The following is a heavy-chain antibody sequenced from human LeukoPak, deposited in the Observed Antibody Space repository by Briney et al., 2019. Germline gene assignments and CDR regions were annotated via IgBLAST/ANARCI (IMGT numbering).Heavy chain of an antibody. D-gene: IGHD6-13*01. CDR3: AKFPSSSTWSYYFDY. V-gene: IGHV3-23*01. CDR2: ISGSGGST. J-gene: IGHJ4*02. Sequence: GGSLRLSCAASGLTFSSYAMTWVRQAPGKGLEWVSDISGSGGSTNYADSVKGRFTISRDNSKNTLYLQMNSLRAEDTAVYYCAKFPSSSTWSYYFDYWGQGTLVTVSS. CDR1: GLTFSSYA.